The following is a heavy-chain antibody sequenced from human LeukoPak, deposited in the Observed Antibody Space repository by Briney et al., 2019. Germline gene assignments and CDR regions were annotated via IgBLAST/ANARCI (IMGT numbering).Heavy chain of an antibody. CDR1: GFTFSTFW. Sequence: GGSLRLSCAASGFTFSTFWMCLVRQAPGKGLEWVANIQQDGSEKYYVDSVKGRFTISRDNAKNSLYLQMNSLRAEDTAVYYCAREDSSGSGEDYWGQGTLVTVSS. V-gene: IGHV3-7*01. CDR2: IQQDGSEK. J-gene: IGHJ4*02. CDR3: AREDSSGSGEDY. D-gene: IGHD3-22*01.